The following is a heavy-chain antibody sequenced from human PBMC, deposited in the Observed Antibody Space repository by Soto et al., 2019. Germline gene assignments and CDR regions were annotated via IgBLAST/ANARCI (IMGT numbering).Heavy chain of an antibody. CDR1: VGALTSSNW. V-gene: IGHV4-4*02. Sequence: QVQLQQSGPGLVKPSGTLSLTCAVSVGALTSSNWWSWVRQPPGKGLERIGEIYHRGSTNYNPSLKCRVTISVDKSKNQLSLKLSSVTAADTAVYYCARRWELRRWDYFDYWGQGTLVTVSS. CDR2: IYHRGST. J-gene: IGHJ4*02. D-gene: IGHD1-26*01. CDR3: ARRWELRRWDYFDY.